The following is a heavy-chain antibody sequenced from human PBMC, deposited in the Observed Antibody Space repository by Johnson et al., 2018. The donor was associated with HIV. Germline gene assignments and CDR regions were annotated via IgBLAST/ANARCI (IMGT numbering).Heavy chain of an antibody. CDR2: ISYDGSYK. J-gene: IGHJ3*02. V-gene: IGHV3-30*03. D-gene: IGHD1-1*01. Sequence: QVQLVESGGGVVRPGGSLRLSCAASGFTFDDHGMSWVRQAPGKGLEWVAVISYDGSYKYYADSVKGRFTISRDNSKNTLYLQMNSLKTEDTAVYFCTTRTWSDAFDIWGRGTMVTVS. CDR1: GFTFDDHG. CDR3: TTRTWSDAFDI.